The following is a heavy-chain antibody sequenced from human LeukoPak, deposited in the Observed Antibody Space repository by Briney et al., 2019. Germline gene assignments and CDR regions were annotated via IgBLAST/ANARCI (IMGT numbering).Heavy chain of an antibody. J-gene: IGHJ6*04. V-gene: IGHV3-7*01. CDR1: GFSFSGYW. CDR3: AELGITMIGGV. CDR2: IKHDGSEK. Sequence: GGSLRLSCTTSGFSFSGYWMTWVRQAPGKGLEWVANIKHDGSEKYYVDSVKGRFTISRDNARNSLYLQMNSLRAEDTAVYYCAELGITMIGGVWGKGTTVTISS. D-gene: IGHD3-10*02.